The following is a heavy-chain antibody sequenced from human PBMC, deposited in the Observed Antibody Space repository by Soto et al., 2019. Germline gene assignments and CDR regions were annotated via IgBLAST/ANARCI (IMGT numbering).Heavy chain of an antibody. J-gene: IGHJ5*02. V-gene: IGHV1-69*02. CDR3: ARQQDSSSSSWFDP. CDR1: GGTFSSYT. Sequence: SVEVSCKSSGGTFSSYTISWVRQAPGQGLEWMGRIIPILGIANYAQKFQGRVTITADKSTSTAYMELSSLRSEDTAVYYCARQQDSSSSSWFDPWGQGTLVTVSS. D-gene: IGHD6-6*01. CDR2: IIPILGIA.